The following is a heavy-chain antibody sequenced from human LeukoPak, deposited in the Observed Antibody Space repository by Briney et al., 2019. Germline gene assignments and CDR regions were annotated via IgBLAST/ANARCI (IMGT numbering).Heavy chain of an antibody. D-gene: IGHD2-15*01. Sequence: SETLSLTCAVYGGSFSGYYWSWIRQPPGKGLEWIGEINHSGSTNYNPSLKSRVTISVDTSENQFSLKLSSVTAADTAVYYCATGYCSGGSCYWFDPWGQGTLVTVSS. CDR2: INHSGST. V-gene: IGHV4-34*01. CDR1: GGSFSGYY. CDR3: ATGYCSGGSCYWFDP. J-gene: IGHJ5*02.